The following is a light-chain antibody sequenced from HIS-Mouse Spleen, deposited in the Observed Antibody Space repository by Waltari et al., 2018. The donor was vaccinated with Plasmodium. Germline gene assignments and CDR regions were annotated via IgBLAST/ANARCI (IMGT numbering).Light chain of an antibody. J-gene: IGLJ3*02. CDR2: EDS. V-gene: IGLV3-10*01. Sequence: SYALTQPPSVSVSPGQTARITCSGDALPKKYAYCYQQKSGQAPVRVIYEDSKRPSGIPERFAGSSSGTMATLTISGAQVEDEADYYCYSTDSSGNHRVFGGGTKLTVL. CDR1: ALPKKY. CDR3: YSTDSSGNHRV.